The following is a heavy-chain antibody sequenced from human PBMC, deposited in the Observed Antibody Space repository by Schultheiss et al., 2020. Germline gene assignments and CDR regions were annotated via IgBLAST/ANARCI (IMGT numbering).Heavy chain of an antibody. J-gene: IGHJ5*02. V-gene: IGHV5-51*01. D-gene: IGHD2-15*01. CDR1: GYSFTSFW. CDR2: VYPGDSDT. Sequence: GGSLRLSCKGSGYSFTSFWIAWVRQMPGKGLEWMGFVYPGDSDTRYSPSFQGQVTISADKSISTAYLQWSSLKASDTAMYYCARLGSTNWFDPWGQGTLVTVSS. CDR3: ARLGSTNWFDP.